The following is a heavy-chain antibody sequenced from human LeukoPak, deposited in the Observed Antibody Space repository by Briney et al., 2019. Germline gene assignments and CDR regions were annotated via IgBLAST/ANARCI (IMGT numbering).Heavy chain of an antibody. Sequence: ASVTVSCKASGYTFTNYGINWVRQAPGQGLEWMGWISAYNGNTNYAQKLQGRVTMTTDTSTSTAYMELRSLRSDDTAVYYCAGDLDQYSGRFGGFGHDFWGQGTLVTVSS. CDR1: GYTFTNYG. CDR2: ISAYNGNT. J-gene: IGHJ4*02. CDR3: AGDLDQYSGRFGGFGHDF. D-gene: IGHD1-26*01. V-gene: IGHV1-18*01.